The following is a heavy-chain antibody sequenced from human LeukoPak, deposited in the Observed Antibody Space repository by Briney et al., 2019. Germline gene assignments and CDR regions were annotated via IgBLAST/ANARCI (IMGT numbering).Heavy chain of an antibody. J-gene: IGHJ5*02. V-gene: IGHV3-21*01. Sequence: GSLRLSCAPSRFTFTIESRNWGRPAPGKGREWVSSISSSSSYIYYEDLVKGRFTISRDNAKNSLYLQMNSLRPEDTAVYYCARRNDFWFDPWGQGTLVTVSS. CDR1: RFTFTIES. CDR2: ISSSSSYI. CDR3: ARRNDFWFDP. D-gene: IGHD3-3*01.